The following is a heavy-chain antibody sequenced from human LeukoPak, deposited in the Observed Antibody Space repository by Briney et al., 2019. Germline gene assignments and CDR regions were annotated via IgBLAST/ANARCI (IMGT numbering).Heavy chain of an antibody. V-gene: IGHV3-66*01. J-gene: IGHJ2*01. Sequence: GGSLRLSCAASGATVSSNYMTWVRQAPGKGVEWVSLIYRGSDTYFADSVKGRFTISTDTSNNTLYLLMNHLRPEDTAVYYCARGNWYFDLWGRGTLVTVSS. CDR1: GATVSSNY. CDR2: IYRGSDT. CDR3: ARGNWYFDL.